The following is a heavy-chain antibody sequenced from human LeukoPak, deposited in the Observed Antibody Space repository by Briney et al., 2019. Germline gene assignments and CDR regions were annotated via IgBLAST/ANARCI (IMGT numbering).Heavy chain of an antibody. CDR3: ARVTIGSGGHNWFDP. CDR2: ISAYNGNT. J-gene: IGHJ5*02. Sequence: ASVKVSCKASGYTFTSYGINWVRQAPGQGLEWMGWISAYNGNTNYAQKLQGRVTMTTDTSTSTAYMELRSLRSDDTAVYYCARVTIGSGGHNWFDPWGQGTLVTVSS. V-gene: IGHV1-18*01. CDR1: GYTFTSYG. D-gene: IGHD3-10*01.